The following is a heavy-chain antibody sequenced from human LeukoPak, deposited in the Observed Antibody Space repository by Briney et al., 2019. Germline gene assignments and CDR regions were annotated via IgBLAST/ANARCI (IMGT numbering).Heavy chain of an antibody. D-gene: IGHD6-19*01. Sequence: ASVKVSCKASGYTFTGYYMHWVRQAPGQGLEWMGWINPNSGGTNYAQKFQGRVTMTRDTSISTAYVELSRLRSDDTAVYYCATDIAVAGKGTYYFDYWGQGTLVTVSS. V-gene: IGHV1-2*02. J-gene: IGHJ4*02. CDR2: INPNSGGT. CDR1: GYTFTGYY. CDR3: ATDIAVAGKGTYYFDY.